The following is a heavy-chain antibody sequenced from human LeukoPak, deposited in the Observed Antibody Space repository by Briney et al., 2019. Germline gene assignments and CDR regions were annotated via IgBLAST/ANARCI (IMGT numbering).Heavy chain of an antibody. Sequence: GRSLRLSCAASGFNFDDYAMHWVRQAPGKGLEWVRRIKSKTDGGTTDYAAPVKGRFTISRDDSKNTLYLQMNSLKTEDTAVYYCTTESYYYDSSWGQGTLVTVSS. J-gene: IGHJ4*02. CDR2: IKSKTDGGTT. CDR1: GFNFDDYA. CDR3: TTESYYYDSS. V-gene: IGHV3-15*01. D-gene: IGHD3-22*01.